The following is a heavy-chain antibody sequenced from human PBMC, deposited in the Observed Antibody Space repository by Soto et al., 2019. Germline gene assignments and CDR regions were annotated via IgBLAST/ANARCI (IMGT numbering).Heavy chain of an antibody. Sequence: GGSLRLSCAASGFTFSDSAMHWVRQAPGKGLEWVAIISYDGTNKYYADSVKGRFTISRDNSKNTLYLQMNSLRAEDTAVYYCARGYSSGWFSYYYYYGMDVWGQGTTVTVS. J-gene: IGHJ6*02. CDR2: ISYDGTNK. V-gene: IGHV3-30-3*01. CDR1: GFTFSDSA. CDR3: ARGYSSGWFSYYYYYGMDV. D-gene: IGHD6-19*01.